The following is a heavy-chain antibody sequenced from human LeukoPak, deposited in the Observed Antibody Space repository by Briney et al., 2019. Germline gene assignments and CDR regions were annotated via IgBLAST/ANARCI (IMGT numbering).Heavy chain of an antibody. V-gene: IGHV4-34*01. Sequence: SETLSLTCAVYGGSFSGYYWSWIRRPPGKGLEWIGEINHSGSTNYNPSLKSRVTISVDTSKNQFSLKLSSVTAADTAVYYCASRAPRLYYYGSGRSFDYWGQGTLVTVSS. D-gene: IGHD3-10*01. CDR3: ASRAPRLYYYGSGRSFDY. CDR2: INHSGST. J-gene: IGHJ4*02. CDR1: GGSFSGYY.